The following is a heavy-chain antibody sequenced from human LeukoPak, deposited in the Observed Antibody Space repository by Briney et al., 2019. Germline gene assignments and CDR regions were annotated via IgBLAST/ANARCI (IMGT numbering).Heavy chain of an antibody. D-gene: IGHD2-15*01. V-gene: IGHV3-23*01. CDR1: GFIFNSYA. J-gene: IGHJ4*02. CDR3: AKGSRSDARYYFDY. Sequence: PGGSLRLSCAASGFIFNSYAMGWVRQAPGKRLEWVSVISGSGTSSYYADSVKGRFTISRDNSKNTLYLQMNSLRAEDTAVYYCAKGSRSDARYYFDYWGQGILVTVSS. CDR2: ISGSGTSS.